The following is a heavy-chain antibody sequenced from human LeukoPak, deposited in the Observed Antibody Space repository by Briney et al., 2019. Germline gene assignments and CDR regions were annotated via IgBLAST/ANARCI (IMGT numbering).Heavy chain of an antibody. J-gene: IGHJ4*02. D-gene: IGHD1-26*01. CDR1: GFTFSSYA. V-gene: IGHV3-30*04. CDR3: ARVGAPFDY. Sequence: PGGSLRLSCAASGFTFSSYAMHWVRQAPGKGLEWVAVISYDGSNKYYADSVKGRFTISRDNSKNTLYLQMNSLRAEDTAVYYCARVGAPFDYWGQGTLVTVSS. CDR2: ISYDGSNK.